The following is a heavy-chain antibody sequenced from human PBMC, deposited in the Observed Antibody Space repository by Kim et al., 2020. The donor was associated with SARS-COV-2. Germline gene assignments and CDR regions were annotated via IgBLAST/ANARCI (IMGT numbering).Heavy chain of an antibody. CDR3: ARGAGGWTPNYYYGMDV. J-gene: IGHJ6*02. CDR2: IGTAGDT. CDR1: GFTFSSYD. V-gene: IGHV3-13*01. Sequence: GGSLRLSCAASGFTFSSYDMHWVRQATGKGLEWVSAIGTAGDTYYPGSVKGRFTISRENAKNSLYLQMNSLRAGDTAVYYCARGAGGWTPNYYYGMDVWGQGTTVTVSS. D-gene: IGHD6-19*01.